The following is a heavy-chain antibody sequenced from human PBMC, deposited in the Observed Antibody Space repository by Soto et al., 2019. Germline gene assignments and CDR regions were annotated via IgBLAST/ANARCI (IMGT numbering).Heavy chain of an antibody. CDR1: GGSISSGGYS. Sequence: PSETLSLTCAVSGGSISSGGYSWSWIRQPPGKGLEWIGYIYHGGSTYYNPSLESRVHMSVDATRNQFSLRLTSVTAADTAVYFCARAPVGLDTISYFDYWGQGKLVTVSS. CDR3: ARAPVGLDTISYFDY. J-gene: IGHJ4*02. V-gene: IGHV4-30-2*05. CDR2: IYHGGST. D-gene: IGHD3-3*01.